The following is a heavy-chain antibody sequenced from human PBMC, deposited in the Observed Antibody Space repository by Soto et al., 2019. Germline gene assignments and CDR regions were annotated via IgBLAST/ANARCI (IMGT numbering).Heavy chain of an antibody. V-gene: IGHV1-24*01. J-gene: IGHJ6*02. Sequence: ASVKVSCKVSGYTLTELSMHWVRQAPGKGLEWMGGFDPEDGETIYAQKFQGRVTMTEDTSTDTAYMELSSLRSEDTAVYYCATLPRTTYCISTSCRYGMDVWGQGTTVTVS. CDR1: GYTLTELS. CDR3: ATLPRTTYCISTSCRYGMDV. D-gene: IGHD2-2*01. CDR2: FDPEDGET.